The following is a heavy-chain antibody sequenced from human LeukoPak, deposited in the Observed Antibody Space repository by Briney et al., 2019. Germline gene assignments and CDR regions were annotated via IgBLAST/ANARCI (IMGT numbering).Heavy chain of an antibody. V-gene: IGHV4-38-2*01. D-gene: IGHD2-2*02. CDR3: ARVKSCSSTSCYTGYYYYYYMDV. Sequence: PSETLSLTCAVSGYSISSGYYWGWIRQPPGKGLEWIGSIYHSGSTYYNPSLKSRVTISVDTSKNQFSLKLSSVTAADTAVYYCARVKSCSSTSCYTGYYYYYYMDVWGKGTTVTVSS. J-gene: IGHJ6*03. CDR1: GYSISSGYY. CDR2: IYHSGST.